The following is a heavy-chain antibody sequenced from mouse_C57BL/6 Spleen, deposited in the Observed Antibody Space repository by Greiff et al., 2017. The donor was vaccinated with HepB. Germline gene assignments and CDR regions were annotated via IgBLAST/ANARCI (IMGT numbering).Heavy chain of an antibody. CDR2: IRNKANNHAT. CDR1: GFTFSDAW. J-gene: IGHJ3*01. D-gene: IGHD3-3*01. V-gene: IGHV6-6*01. CDR3: TRPKGTDWCAY. Sequence: EVQLQESGGGLVQPGGSMKLSCAASGFTFSDAWMDWVRQSPEKGLEWVAEIRNKANNHATYYAESVKGRFTISRDDSKSSVYLQMNSLRAEDTGIYYCTRPKGTDWCAYWGQGTLVTVSA.